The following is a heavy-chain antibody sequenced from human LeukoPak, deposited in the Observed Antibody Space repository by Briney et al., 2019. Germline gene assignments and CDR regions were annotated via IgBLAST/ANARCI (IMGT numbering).Heavy chain of an antibody. CDR1: GFTFSSYW. CDR3: ARDCSGGSCYTRFDY. CDR2: IKQDGSEK. J-gene: IGHJ4*02. V-gene: IGHV3-7*01. Sequence: GGSLRLSCAASGFTFSSYWMSWVRQAPGKGLEWVANIKQDGSEKYYVDSVKGRFTISRDNAKNSLYLQMNSLRAEDTAVYYCARDCSGGSCYTRFDYWGQGTLVTVSS. D-gene: IGHD2-15*01.